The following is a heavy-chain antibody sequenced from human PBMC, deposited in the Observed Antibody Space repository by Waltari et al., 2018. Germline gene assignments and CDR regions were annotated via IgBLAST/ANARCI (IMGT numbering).Heavy chain of an antibody. CDR2: ITHRGSN. Sequence: QVLLQQWGAGLLKPSETLSLTCAVYGGSFNFYYWSWIRPPPGEGLEWIGEITHRGSNNYNPSLKSRVSISVDTPNNQFALKLTSVTAADTAAYYCARRGYCGIDCYSNYFDFWGQGTLVTVSS. J-gene: IGHJ4*02. CDR1: GGSFNFYY. V-gene: IGHV4-34*01. CDR3: ARRGYCGIDCYSNYFDF. D-gene: IGHD2-21*01.